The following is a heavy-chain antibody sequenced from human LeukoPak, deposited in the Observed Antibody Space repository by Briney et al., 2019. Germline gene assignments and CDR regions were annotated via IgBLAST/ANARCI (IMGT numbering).Heavy chain of an antibody. J-gene: IGHJ4*02. D-gene: IGHD5-24*01. Sequence: SENLSLTCAVYGGSFSGYYWSWIRQPPGKGLEWIGEINHSGSTNYNPSLKSRVTMSVDTSKNQFSLRLSSVTAADTAVYYCARSAGYNSFDYWGQGTLVTVSS. CDR3: ARSAGYNSFDY. CDR1: GGSFSGYY. CDR2: INHSGST. V-gene: IGHV4-34*01.